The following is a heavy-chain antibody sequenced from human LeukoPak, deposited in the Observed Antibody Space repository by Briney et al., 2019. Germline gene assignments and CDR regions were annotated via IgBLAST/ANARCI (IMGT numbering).Heavy chain of an antibody. D-gene: IGHD6-19*01. CDR1: GYTFTSNY. V-gene: IGHV1-8*03. Sequence: GASVKVSCKAFGYTFTSNYMHWVRQATGQGLEWMGWMNPKRGNTGYAHKFQGRVTITRNTSITTAYMELSSLRSEDTAVYYCAKSSGWDLDAFDIWGQGTMVTVSS. J-gene: IGHJ3*02. CDR3: AKSSGWDLDAFDI. CDR2: MNPKRGNT.